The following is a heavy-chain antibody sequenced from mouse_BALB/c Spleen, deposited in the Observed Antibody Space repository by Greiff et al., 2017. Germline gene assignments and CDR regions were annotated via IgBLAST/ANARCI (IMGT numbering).Heavy chain of an antibody. V-gene: IGHV3-6*02. J-gene: IGHJ2*01. CDR1: GYSITSGYY. CDR3: PLWLQYYFDY. D-gene: IGHD2-2*01. CDR2: ISYDGSN. Sequence: EVQRVESGPGLVKPSQSLSLTCSVTGYSITSGYYWNWIRQFPGKKLEWMGYISYDGSNNYNPSLKNRISITRDTSKNQFFLKLNSVTTEDTATYYCPLWLQYYFDYWGQGTTLTVSS.